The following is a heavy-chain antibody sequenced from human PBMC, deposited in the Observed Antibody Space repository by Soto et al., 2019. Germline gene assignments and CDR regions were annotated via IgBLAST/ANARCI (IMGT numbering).Heavy chain of an antibody. CDR2: ISGANGHT. CDR3: ARDVAGAGGEYDY. V-gene: IGHV1-18*01. D-gene: IGHD6-13*01. CDR1: GYTFTTYG. J-gene: IGHJ4*02. Sequence: QVQVVQSGAEVKKPGASVKVSCKTSGYTFTTYGIGWVRQAPGQGLEWMGWISGANGHTNYAQNVQGRVTVTTDTSTSTAYMALRSLRSDDTAVYYCARDVAGAGGEYDYWGQGTLVTVSS.